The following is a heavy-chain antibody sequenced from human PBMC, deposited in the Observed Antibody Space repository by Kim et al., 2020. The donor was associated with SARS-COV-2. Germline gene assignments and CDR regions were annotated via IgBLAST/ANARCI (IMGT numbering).Heavy chain of an antibody. Sequence: GGSLRLSCAASGFTFSSYDMHWVRQATGKGLEWVSAIGTAGDTYYPGSVKGRFTISRENAKNSLYLQMNSLRAGDTAVYYCARALFAGSFDAFDIWGQGTMVTVSS. J-gene: IGHJ3*02. CDR3: ARALFAGSFDAFDI. V-gene: IGHV3-13*01. CDR1: GFTFSSYD. D-gene: IGHD3-10*02. CDR2: IGTAGDT.